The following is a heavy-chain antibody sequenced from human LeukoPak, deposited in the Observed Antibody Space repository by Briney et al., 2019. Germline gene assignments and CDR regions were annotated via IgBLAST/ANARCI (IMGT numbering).Heavy chain of an antibody. CDR2: IYTSGST. Sequence: PSETLSLTCTVSGGSISSYYWSWIRQPAGKGLEWIGRIYTSGSTNYNPSLKSRVTMSVDTPKNQFSLKLSSVTAADTAVYYCARHGSGSIAVARDNWFDPWGQGTLVTVSS. J-gene: IGHJ5*02. CDR3: ARHGSGSIAVARDNWFDP. V-gene: IGHV4-4*07. D-gene: IGHD6-19*01. CDR1: GGSISSYY.